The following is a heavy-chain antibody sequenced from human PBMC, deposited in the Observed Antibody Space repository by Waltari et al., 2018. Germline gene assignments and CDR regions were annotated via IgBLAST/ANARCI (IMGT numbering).Heavy chain of an antibody. D-gene: IGHD6-19*01. CDR3: TTGGPYTSGTY. CDR2: GKKEGGEK. Sequence: EVQLVESGGGLVQPGGSLRLSCGASGFTFSNYWMTWVRQAPGRGLRGVAKGKKEGGEKKYVDSGKGRFTISRDNAKNSRYLQMNSLRTEDTAVYHCTTGGPYTSGTYWGQGTLVTVSS. J-gene: IGHJ4*02. V-gene: IGHV3-7*03. CDR1: GFTFSNYW.